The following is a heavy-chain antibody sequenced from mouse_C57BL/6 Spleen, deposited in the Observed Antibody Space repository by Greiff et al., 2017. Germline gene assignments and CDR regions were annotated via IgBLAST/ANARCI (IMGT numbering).Heavy chain of an antibody. CDR1: GYAFTNYL. J-gene: IGHJ4*01. Sequence: QVQLHQSGAELVRPGTSVKVSCKASGYAFTNYLIEWVKQRPGQGLEWIGVINPGSGGTNYNEKFKGKATLTADKSSSTAYMQLSSLTSEDSAVYFCARSYYSNYAMDYWGQGTSVTVSS. CDR2: INPGSGGT. D-gene: IGHD2-5*01. V-gene: IGHV1-54*01. CDR3: ARSYYSNYAMDY.